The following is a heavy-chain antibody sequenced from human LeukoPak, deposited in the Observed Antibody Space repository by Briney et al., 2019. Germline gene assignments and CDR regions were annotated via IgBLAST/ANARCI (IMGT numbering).Heavy chain of an antibody. CDR3: ARQELWFRS. Sequence: PSETLSLTCSVSAGSVSRTYYSWGWIRQPPGKGLEWIGSIDYRGGTHFSPSLESRVTISVDTSQNQFSLRLMSVTAADTGVYYCARQELWFRSWGQGTLVTVSS. V-gene: IGHV4-39*01. J-gene: IGHJ4*02. CDR2: IDYRGGT. D-gene: IGHD3-16*01. CDR1: AGSVSRTYYS.